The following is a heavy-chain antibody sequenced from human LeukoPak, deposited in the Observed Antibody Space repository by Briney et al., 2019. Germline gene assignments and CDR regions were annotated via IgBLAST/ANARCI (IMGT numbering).Heavy chain of an antibody. J-gene: IGHJ4*02. V-gene: IGHV3-23*01. CDR1: GFTFSSYA. Sequence: GGSLRLSCAASGFTFSSYAMSWVRQAPGKGLEWVSAISGSGGSTYYADSVKGRFTISRDNSKNTLYLQMNRLRAEDTAVYYCAKAIPFRAGYDSSGYYHEFYFDYWGQGTLVTVSS. D-gene: IGHD3-22*01. CDR3: AKAIPFRAGYDSSGYYHEFYFDY. CDR2: ISGSGGST.